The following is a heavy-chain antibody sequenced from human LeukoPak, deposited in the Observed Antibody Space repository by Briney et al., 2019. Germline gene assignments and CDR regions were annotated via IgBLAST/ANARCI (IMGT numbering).Heavy chain of an antibody. CDR3: ARGHHGYGGNEEYFQH. Sequence: SETLSLTCAVYGGSFSGYYWSWIRQPPGKGLEWIGEINHSGSTNYNPSLKSRVTISVDTSKNQFSLKLSSVTAADTAVYYCARGHHGYGGNEEYFQHWGQGTLVTVSS. V-gene: IGHV4-34*01. J-gene: IGHJ1*01. CDR2: INHSGST. D-gene: IGHD4-23*01. CDR1: GGSFSGYY.